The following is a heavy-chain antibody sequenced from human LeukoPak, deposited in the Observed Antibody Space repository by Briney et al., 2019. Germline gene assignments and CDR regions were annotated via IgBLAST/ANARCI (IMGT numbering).Heavy chain of an antibody. CDR3: ARGSSGWYGVYYYYYGMDV. CDR1: GFTLSSYG. V-gene: IGHV3-33*01. CDR2: IWYDGSNK. D-gene: IGHD6-19*01. Sequence: PGGSLRLSCAASGFTLSSYGMHWVRQAPGKGLEWVAVIWYDGSNKYYADSVKGRFTISRDNSKDTLYLQMNSLRAEDTAVYYCARGSSGWYGVYYYYYGMDVWGQGTTVTVSS. J-gene: IGHJ6*02.